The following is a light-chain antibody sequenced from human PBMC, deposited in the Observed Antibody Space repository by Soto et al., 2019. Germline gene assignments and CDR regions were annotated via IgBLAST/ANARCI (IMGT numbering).Light chain of an antibody. Sequence: DIVLTQSPGTLSLSPGERATLSCRASQSVSSTYLAWYQQKPGQAPRILIFGASNRATGIPDRFSGSGSGTDFTLTISRLEPEDCVVYYCQHYGSSSYTFGQGTKLEIK. J-gene: IGKJ2*01. V-gene: IGKV3-20*01. CDR1: QSVSSTY. CDR3: QHYGSSSYT. CDR2: GAS.